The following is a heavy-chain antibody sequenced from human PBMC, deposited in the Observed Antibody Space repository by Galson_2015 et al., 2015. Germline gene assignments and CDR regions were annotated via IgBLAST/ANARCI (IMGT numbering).Heavy chain of an antibody. D-gene: IGHD3-22*01. CDR2: ISHDGRYK. J-gene: IGHJ4*02. CDR1: GFTFSSYY. Sequence: SLRLSCAASGFTFSSYYMHWVRQAPGKGLEWVAVISHDGRYKYYADSVKGRFTISRDNSKNTLYLQMNSLRAEDTAVYYCARSLQDYYDSRAFYYWGQGTLVTVSS. CDR3: ARSLQDYYDSRAFYY. V-gene: IGHV3-30*03.